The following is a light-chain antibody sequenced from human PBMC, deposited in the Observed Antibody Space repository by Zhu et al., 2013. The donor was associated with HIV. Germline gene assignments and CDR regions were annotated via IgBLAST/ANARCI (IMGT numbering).Light chain of an antibody. CDR2: QDS. Sequence: SYELTQPPSVSVSPGQTATITCSGDKLGDKYVCWYQQKPGQSPVLVIYQDSTRPSGIPERFSGSNSGNTATLTISGTQAMDEADYYCQAWDSSTLYVFGTGTKVTVL. J-gene: IGLJ1*01. V-gene: IGLV3-1*01. CDR1: KLGDKY. CDR3: QAWDSSTLYV.